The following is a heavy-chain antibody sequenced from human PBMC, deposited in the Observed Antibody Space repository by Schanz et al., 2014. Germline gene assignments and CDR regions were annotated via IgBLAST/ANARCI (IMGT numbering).Heavy chain of an antibody. Sequence: QVQLVESGGGVVQPGRSLRLSCAASGITLSGYGLHWVRQAPGKGLEWVGFISFDGRNTGYAHSVKGRFTISRDNSKNTVNLQMNSLRAEDTAVYYCARGPSQGYSYGHNIGAYYYGMDVWGQGTTVTGSS. CDR3: ARGPSQGYSYGHNIGAYYYGMDV. D-gene: IGHD5-18*01. V-gene: IGHV3-30*03. CDR2: ISFDGRNT. CDR1: GITLSGYG. J-gene: IGHJ6*02.